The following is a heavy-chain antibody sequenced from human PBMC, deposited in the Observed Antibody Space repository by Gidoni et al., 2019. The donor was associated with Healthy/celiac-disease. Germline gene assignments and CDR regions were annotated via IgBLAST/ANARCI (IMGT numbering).Heavy chain of an antibody. CDR3: ARYGTMVRGDPPYYDYGMDV. Sequence: EVQLVESGGGLVKPGGSLSLSCSASGFTFSSHSMHWVRQAPGKGLEWVSSISSSSSYIYYADSVKGRFTISRDNAKNSLYLQMNSLRAEDTAVYYCARYGTMVRGDPPYYDYGMDVWGQGTTVTVSS. V-gene: IGHV3-21*01. J-gene: IGHJ6*02. D-gene: IGHD3-10*01. CDR2: ISSSSSYI. CDR1: GFTFSSHS.